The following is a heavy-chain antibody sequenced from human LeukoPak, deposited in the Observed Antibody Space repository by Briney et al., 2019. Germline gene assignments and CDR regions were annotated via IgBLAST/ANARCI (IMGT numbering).Heavy chain of an antibody. J-gene: IGHJ4*02. CDR2: INHSGST. CDR3: ARGANYYDSSGYYY. D-gene: IGHD3-22*01. CDR1: GGSFSGYY. Sequence: SETLSLTCAVSGGSFSGYYWSWIRQPPGKGLEWIGEINHSGSTNYNPSLKSRVTISVDTSKNQFSLKLSSVTAADTAVYYCARGANYYDSSGYYYWGQGTLVTVSS. V-gene: IGHV4-34*01.